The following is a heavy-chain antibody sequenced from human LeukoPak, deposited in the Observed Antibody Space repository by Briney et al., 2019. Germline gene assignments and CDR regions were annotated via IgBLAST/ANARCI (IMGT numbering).Heavy chain of an antibody. Sequence: ASVKVSCKASGYTFTSYYMHWVRRAPGQGLEWMGIINPSGGSTSYAQKFQGRVTLTRDTSTSTAYMELSSLRSDDTAVYYCARASGGNWNYWGQGTLVTVSS. CDR3: ARASGGNWNY. CDR1: GYTFTSYY. D-gene: IGHD1-20*01. V-gene: IGHV1-46*01. CDR2: INPSGGST. J-gene: IGHJ4*02.